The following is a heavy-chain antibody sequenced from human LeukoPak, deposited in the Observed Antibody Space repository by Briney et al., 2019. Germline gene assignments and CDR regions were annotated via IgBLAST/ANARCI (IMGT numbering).Heavy chain of an antibody. CDR3: ASKAYYYGSGSYRAFDI. D-gene: IGHD3-10*01. CDR1: GYTLTELS. Sequence: ASVKVSCKVSGYTLTELSMHWVRLAPGKGLEWMGGFDPEDGETIYAQKFQGRVTMTEDTSTDTAYMELSSLRSEDTAVYYCASKAYYYGSGSYRAFDIWGQGTMVTVSS. V-gene: IGHV1-24*01. J-gene: IGHJ3*02. CDR2: FDPEDGET.